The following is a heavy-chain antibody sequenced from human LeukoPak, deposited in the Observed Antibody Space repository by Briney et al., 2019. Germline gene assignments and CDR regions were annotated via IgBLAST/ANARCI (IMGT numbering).Heavy chain of an antibody. V-gene: IGHV3-33*08. CDR3: ARDYGDYGFDY. CDR2: IWYDGSNK. Sequence: GGSLRLSCSASGFTFSSYGMHWVRQAPGKGLEWVAVIWYDGSNKYYADSVKGRFTISRDNSKNTLYLQMNSLRAEDTAVYYCARDYGDYGFDYWGQGTLVTVSS. D-gene: IGHD4-17*01. CDR1: GFTFSSYG. J-gene: IGHJ4*02.